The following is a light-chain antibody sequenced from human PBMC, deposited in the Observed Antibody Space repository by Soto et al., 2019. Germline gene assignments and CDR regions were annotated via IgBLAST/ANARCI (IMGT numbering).Light chain of an antibody. CDR3: AAWDDSLNGAV. CDR1: SSNIGGNT. CDR2: GNN. V-gene: IGLV1-44*01. J-gene: IGLJ2*01. Sequence: QSVLTQPPPASGTPGQRVTISCSGSSSNIGGNTVNWYQQLPGTAPKLLIYGNNQRPSGVPDRFSGSKSGTSASLAISGLQSEDEADYYCAAWDDSLNGAVFGGGTKLTVL.